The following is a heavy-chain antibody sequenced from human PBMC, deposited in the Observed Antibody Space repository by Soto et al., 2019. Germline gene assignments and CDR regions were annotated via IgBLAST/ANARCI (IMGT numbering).Heavy chain of an antibody. V-gene: IGHV3-21*01. CDR1: GFIFSTYT. Sequence: GGSLRLSCAASGFIFSTYTINWVRQAPGKGLEWVASISSSSRDIFDADSVKARFTISRDNANSSVDLQMNSLRVGDTAIYYCARGSWGGDGIDVWGQGTTVTVSS. D-gene: IGHD3-16*01. CDR2: ISSSSRDI. J-gene: IGHJ6*02. CDR3: ARGSWGGDGIDV.